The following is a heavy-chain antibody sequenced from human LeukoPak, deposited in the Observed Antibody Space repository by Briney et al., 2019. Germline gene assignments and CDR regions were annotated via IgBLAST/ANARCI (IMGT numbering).Heavy chain of an antibody. V-gene: IGHV4-59*01. CDR2: IYYSGST. CDR3: ARGSSYNILTGYYRGPLDY. CDR1: DGSISSYY. J-gene: IGHJ4*02. Sequence: PSETLSLTCTVSDGSISSYYWSWIRQPPGKGLEWIGYIYYSGSTNYNPSLKSRVTISVDTSKSQFSLKLSSVTAADTAVYYCARGSSYNILTGYYRGPLDYWGQGTLVTISS. D-gene: IGHD3-9*01.